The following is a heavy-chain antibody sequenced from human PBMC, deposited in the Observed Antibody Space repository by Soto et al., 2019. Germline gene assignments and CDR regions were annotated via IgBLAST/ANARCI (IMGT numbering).Heavy chain of an antibody. V-gene: IGHV1-18*04. CDR3: ARDREDSGLMGGGHYGMDV. J-gene: IGHJ6*02. CDR1: GYTFTSYG. D-gene: IGHD2-8*01. Sequence: QVQLVQSGAEVKKPGASVKVSCKASGYTFTSYGISWVRQAPGQGLEWMGWISAYNGNTNYAQKLQGRVTMTTAPSTSKAYLERRSMRSDETAVYYCARDREDSGLMGGGHYGMDVWGQGTTVTVSS. CDR2: ISAYNGNT.